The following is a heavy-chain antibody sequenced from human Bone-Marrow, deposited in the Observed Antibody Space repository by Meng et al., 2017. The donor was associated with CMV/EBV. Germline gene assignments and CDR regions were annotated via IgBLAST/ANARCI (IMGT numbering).Heavy chain of an antibody. CDR3: AKNPAGAGKIGSDY. CDR2: ISGSGGST. Sequence: GESLKISCAASGFTFSSYAMSWVRQAPGKGLEWVSAISGSGGSTYYADSVKGRFTISRDNSKNTLYLQMNSLRAEDTAVYYCAKNPAGAGKIGSDYWGQGTLVTVSS. V-gene: IGHV3-23*01. CDR1: GFTFSSYA. D-gene: IGHD6-13*01. J-gene: IGHJ4*02.